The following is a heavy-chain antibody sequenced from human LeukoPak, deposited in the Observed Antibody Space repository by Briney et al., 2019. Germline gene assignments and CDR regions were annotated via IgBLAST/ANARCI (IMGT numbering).Heavy chain of an antibody. V-gene: IGHV1-2*02. Sequence: VASVKVSCKASGYTFTGYYMHWVRQAPGQGLEWMGWINPNSGGTNYAQKFQGRVTMTRDTSISTAYMELSRLRSDDTAVYYCARRNYDFWSGYQSGPRYYYYYMDVWGKGTTVTVSS. D-gene: IGHD3-3*01. CDR2: INPNSGGT. J-gene: IGHJ6*03. CDR1: GYTFTGYY. CDR3: ARRNYDFWSGYQSGPRYYYYYMDV.